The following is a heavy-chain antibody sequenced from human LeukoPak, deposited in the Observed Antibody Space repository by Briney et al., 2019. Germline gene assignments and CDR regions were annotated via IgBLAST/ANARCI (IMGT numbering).Heavy chain of an antibody. CDR2: IYTSGST. D-gene: IGHD2-21*02. V-gene: IGHV4-4*07. CDR3: ASHMVVTGTRGFDN. Sequence: SETLSLTCTVSGGSISSYYWSWIRQPAGKGLEWIGRIYTSGSTNYNPSLKSRVTMSVDTSKNQFSLKLSSVTAADTAVYYCASHMVVTGTRGFDNWGQGTLVTVS. CDR1: GGSISSYY. J-gene: IGHJ4*02.